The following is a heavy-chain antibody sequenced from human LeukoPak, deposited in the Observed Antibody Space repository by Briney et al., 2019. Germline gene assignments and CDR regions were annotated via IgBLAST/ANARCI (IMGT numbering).Heavy chain of an antibody. CDR2: IFPADSDT. D-gene: IGHD2-15*01. Sequence: GESLKNTCQASGYSFTSSWIGWVRQMPGKGLEWMGTIFPADSDTRYSPSFQGQATISVDKSNNTAYLQWSSLKASDTAIYYCARLSGGSPWGQGTLVTVSS. V-gene: IGHV5-51*01. CDR1: GYSFTSSW. J-gene: IGHJ5*02. CDR3: ARLSGGSP.